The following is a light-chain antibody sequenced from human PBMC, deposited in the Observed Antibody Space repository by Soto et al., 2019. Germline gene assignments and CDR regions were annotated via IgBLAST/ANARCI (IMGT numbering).Light chain of an antibody. CDR1: QGISSL. CDR2: KAS. Sequence: DIQMTQSPSSVSASVGDRVTITCRASQGISSLLAWFQQQPGKAPKLLIYKASNLQSGVPSRFSGSGSGTDFTLTISSLQPEDFGTYYCQQASSFPLTFGGGTKVEIK. V-gene: IGKV1-12*01. J-gene: IGKJ4*01. CDR3: QQASSFPLT.